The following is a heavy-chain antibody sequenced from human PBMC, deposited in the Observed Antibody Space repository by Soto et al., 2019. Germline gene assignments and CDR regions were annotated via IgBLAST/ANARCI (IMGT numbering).Heavy chain of an antibody. CDR3: ARETIAARPSPLDP. CDR2: IIPILGIA. CDR1: GGTFSSYT. D-gene: IGHD6-6*01. Sequence: QVQLVQSGAEVKKPGSSVKVSCKASGGTFSSYTISWVRQAPGQGLEWMGRIIPILGIANYAQKFQSRVTITADKSTSTAYMELSSLRSEDTAVYYCARETIAARPSPLDPWGQGTLVTVSS. J-gene: IGHJ5*02. V-gene: IGHV1-69*08.